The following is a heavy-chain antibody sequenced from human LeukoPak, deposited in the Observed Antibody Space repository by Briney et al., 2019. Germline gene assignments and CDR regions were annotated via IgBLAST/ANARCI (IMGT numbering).Heavy chain of an antibody. V-gene: IGHV3-23*01. Sequence: PGGSLRLSCAASGFTSSSYAMSWVRQAPGKGLEWVSSTSGSGSYTYYADSVKGRFTISRDNSKNTVYLQMNSLRAEDTAVYYCATRSYYYGLDVWGQGTTVTVSS. J-gene: IGHJ6*02. CDR2: TSGSGSYT. CDR3: ATRSYYYGLDV. CDR1: GFTSSSYA.